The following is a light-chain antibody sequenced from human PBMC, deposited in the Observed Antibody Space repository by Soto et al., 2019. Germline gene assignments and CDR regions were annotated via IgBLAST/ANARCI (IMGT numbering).Light chain of an antibody. V-gene: IGLV2-14*01. CDR2: EVS. J-gene: IGLJ1*01. Sequence: QSALTQPASVSGSPGQSITISCTGTSSDVGGSNHVSWYQHHPGKAPKLIIYEVSYRPSGVSNRFSGSKSGYTASLTISGLQAEDEADCYCNSQTSSGIRVFGTGTKVTVL. CDR3: NSQTSSGIRV. CDR1: SSDVGGSNH.